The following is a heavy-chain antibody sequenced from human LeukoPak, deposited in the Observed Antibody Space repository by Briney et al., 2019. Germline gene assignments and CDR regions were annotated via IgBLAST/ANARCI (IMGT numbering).Heavy chain of an antibody. CDR3: AKGTPRIAAAGTETFDY. CDR2: ISSSSSYI. Sequence: GGSLRLSCAASGFTFSSYSMNWVRQAPGKGLEWVSSISSSSSYIYYADSVKGRFTISRDNAKNSLYLQMNSLRAEDTAVYYCAKGTPRIAAAGTETFDYWGQGTLVTVSS. CDR1: GFTFSSYS. V-gene: IGHV3-21*04. J-gene: IGHJ4*02. D-gene: IGHD6-13*01.